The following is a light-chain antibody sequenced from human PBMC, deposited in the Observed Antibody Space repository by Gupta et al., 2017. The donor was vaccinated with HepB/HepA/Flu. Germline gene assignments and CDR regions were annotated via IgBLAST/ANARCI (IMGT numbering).Light chain of an antibody. CDR3: QQYYNTPLS. Sequence: DIVMTQSPDSLAVSLGERAIINCKSSQSVLYSSHNKNLAWYQQKAGQPPKLLIYWASTRASGVPDRFTGSGSGTDFTLTISSLQAEDVAVYYCQQYYNTPLSFGGGTKVEIK. V-gene: IGKV4-1*01. CDR1: QSVLYSSHNKN. CDR2: WAS. J-gene: IGKJ4*01.